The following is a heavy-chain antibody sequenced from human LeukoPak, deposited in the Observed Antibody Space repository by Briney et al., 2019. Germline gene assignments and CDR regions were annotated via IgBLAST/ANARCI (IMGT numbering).Heavy chain of an antibody. Sequence: GGSLRLSCAASGFTFSSYGMHWVRQAPGKGLEWVAFISYDGSNKYYADSVKGRFTISRDNSKNTLYLQMNSLRAEDTAVYYCATGLDSGYSSSWFRRFDYWGQGTLVTVSS. D-gene: IGHD6-13*01. CDR3: ATGLDSGYSSSWFRRFDY. V-gene: IGHV3-30*03. CDR1: GFTFSSYG. CDR2: ISYDGSNK. J-gene: IGHJ4*02.